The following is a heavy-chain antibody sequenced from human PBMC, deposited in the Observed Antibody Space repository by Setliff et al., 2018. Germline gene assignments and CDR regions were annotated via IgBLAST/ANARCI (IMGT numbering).Heavy chain of an antibody. J-gene: IGHJ4*02. CDR1: GYTFTTYY. D-gene: IGHD3-3*01. V-gene: IGHV1-46*01. Sequence: GAPVKVSCKASGYTFTTYYMHWVRQAPGQGLEWMGVVNPGDGSTTYAQKFQGRVKMTRDTSTNTVYMQLNSLRFEDRAVYYCARENTAKNFWGEESDYWGQGTLVTVSS. CDR3: ARENTAKNFWGEESDY. CDR2: VNPGDGST.